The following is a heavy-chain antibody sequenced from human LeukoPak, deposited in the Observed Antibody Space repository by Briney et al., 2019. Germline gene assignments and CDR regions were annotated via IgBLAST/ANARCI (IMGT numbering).Heavy chain of an antibody. CDR3: ASGHSGWFYFDY. CDR2: INPKSGGT. J-gene: IGHJ4*02. V-gene: IGHV1-2*02. Sequence: ASVRVSCKASGYTFTAYYMHWVRQAPGQGLEWMGGINPKSGGTDYGQKFQGRVSMTRDTSISTAYMELTRLKSDDTAVYYCASGHSGWFYFDYWGQGALVTVSS. D-gene: IGHD6-19*01. CDR1: GYTFTAYY.